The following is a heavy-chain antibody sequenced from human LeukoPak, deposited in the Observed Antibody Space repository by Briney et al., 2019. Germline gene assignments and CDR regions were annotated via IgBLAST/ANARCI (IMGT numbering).Heavy chain of an antibody. D-gene: IGHD4/OR15-4a*01. CDR1: GFTFSSYA. J-gene: IGHJ4*02. CDR2: ITRSNYI. CDR3: ARRAGAYSHPYDY. Sequence: GSLRLSCAASGFTFSSYAMHWVRQAPGKGLDWVSSITRSNYIYYADSVKGRFTISRDNAKNSLYLQMNSLRAEDTAVYYCARRAGAYSHPYDYWGQGTLVTVSS. V-gene: IGHV3-21*06.